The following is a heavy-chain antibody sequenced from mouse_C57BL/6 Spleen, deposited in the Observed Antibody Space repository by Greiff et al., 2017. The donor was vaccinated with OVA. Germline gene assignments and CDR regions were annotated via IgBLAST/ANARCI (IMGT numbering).Heavy chain of an antibody. J-gene: IGHJ2*01. Sequence: EVKVVESGAGLVKPGGSLKLSCEASGYTFSSYAMSWVRQTPEQRLEWVATISDGGSYTSYPDNVKGRFTMSRDKAKNNLYLQMSILKSEDTAMYYCARGFTTELVDLDYWGQGTTLTVSS. CDR3: ARGFTTELVDLDY. CDR1: GYTFSSYA. V-gene: IGHV5-4*03. CDR2: ISDGGSYT. D-gene: IGHD2-12*01.